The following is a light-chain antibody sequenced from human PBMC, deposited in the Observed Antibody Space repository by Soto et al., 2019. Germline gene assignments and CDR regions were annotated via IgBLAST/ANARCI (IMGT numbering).Light chain of an antibody. V-gene: IGKV3-11*01. J-gene: IGKJ5*01. CDR2: DVS. CDR3: QQRYNWPIT. CDR1: ESVGSY. Sequence: EIVLTQSPDTLSLSPGERATFSCRASESVGSYLAWYQQKPGQAPRLLIYDVSNRATDIPTRFSGSGSGSGTDFALIISSLEPEDFAVYYCQQRYNWPITFGQGTRLEIK.